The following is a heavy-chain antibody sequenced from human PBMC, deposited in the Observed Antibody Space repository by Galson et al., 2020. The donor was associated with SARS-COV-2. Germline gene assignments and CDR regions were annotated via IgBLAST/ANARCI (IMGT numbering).Heavy chain of an antibody. D-gene: IGHD3-16*01. CDR1: GLSPTTYA. Sequence: GESLKISCAASGLSPTTYAMHWVRQATGKGMEWLAVIAYESNNIQYTDSVKGRFTTSRDNSNNMLYLQMSSLRPGDTAIYYCARDLGGGGAFDIWGPGTVVTVSS. CDR3: ARDLGGGGAFDI. V-gene: IGHV3-30*04. CDR2: IAYESNNI. J-gene: IGHJ3*02.